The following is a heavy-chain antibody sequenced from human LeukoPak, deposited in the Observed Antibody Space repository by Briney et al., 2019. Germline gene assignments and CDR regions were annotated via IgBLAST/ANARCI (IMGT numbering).Heavy chain of an antibody. CDR2: ISAYNGNT. Sequence: GASVKVSCKASGYTFTSYGISWVRQAPGQGLEWMGWISAYNGNTNYAQKLQGRVTMTTDTSTSTAYMELRSLRSDDTAVYYCTTDLIVVVYSDYFDYWGQGTLVTVSS. J-gene: IGHJ4*02. V-gene: IGHV1-18*01. CDR3: TTDLIVVVYSDYFDY. D-gene: IGHD2-15*01. CDR1: GYTFTSYG.